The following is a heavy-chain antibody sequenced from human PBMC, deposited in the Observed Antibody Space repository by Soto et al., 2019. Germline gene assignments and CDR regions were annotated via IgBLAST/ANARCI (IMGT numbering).Heavy chain of an antibody. Sequence: PGXSLRLSCAASGLTFSSYSINWVFQAPGKGLEWFAYISSSSSTIYYADSVKGRFTISRDNAKNSLYLQMNSLRDEDKAVYYCARDAAYWSGGSCYMFDYWGQGTLVTVSS. D-gene: IGHD2-15*01. V-gene: IGHV3-48*02. CDR1: GLTFSSYS. CDR3: ARDAAYWSGGSCYMFDY. J-gene: IGHJ4*02. CDR2: ISSSSSTI.